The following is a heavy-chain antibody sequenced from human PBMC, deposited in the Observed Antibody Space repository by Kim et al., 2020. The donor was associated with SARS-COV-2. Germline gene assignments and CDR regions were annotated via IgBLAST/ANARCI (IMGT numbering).Heavy chain of an antibody. V-gene: IGHV4-59*01. Sequence: SRVTISVDTSKNQFSLKLSSVTAADTAVYYCARVSVRDYYDSSGDWYFDLWGRGTLVTVSS. CDR3: ARVSVRDYYDSSGDWYFDL. J-gene: IGHJ2*01. D-gene: IGHD3-22*01.